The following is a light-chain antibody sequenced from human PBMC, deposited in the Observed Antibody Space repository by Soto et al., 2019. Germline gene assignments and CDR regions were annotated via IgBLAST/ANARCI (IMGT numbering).Light chain of an antibody. CDR3: QQSYGSSFT. CDR2: VAS. CDR1: QSISSN. V-gene: IGKV1-39*01. Sequence: DIQLTQSPSSLSASVGDRVTITCRTSQSISSNLHWYQQKPGQAPKLLIYVASNLHSGVPSRFSGSGFGTDFTLTISSLQPEDFANYYCQQSYGSSFTFGPGTSVNIK. J-gene: IGKJ3*01.